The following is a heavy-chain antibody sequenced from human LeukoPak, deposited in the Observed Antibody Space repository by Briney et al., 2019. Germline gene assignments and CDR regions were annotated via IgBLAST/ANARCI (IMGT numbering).Heavy chain of an antibody. Sequence: SETLSLTCTVSGGSISSDSWSWIRQPPGKGLEWIGLIFYSGTTNYNPSLKSRVTMSVDTSKNQFSLMLSSVTAADTAVYYCARWVAPIAVAEDWGQGTLVTVSS. D-gene: IGHD6-19*01. CDR2: IFYSGTT. CDR3: ARWVAPIAVAED. CDR1: GGSISSDS. V-gene: IGHV4-59*01. J-gene: IGHJ4*02.